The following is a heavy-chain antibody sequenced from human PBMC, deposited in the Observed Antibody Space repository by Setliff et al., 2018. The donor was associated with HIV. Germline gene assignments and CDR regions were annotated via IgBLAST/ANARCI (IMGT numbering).Heavy chain of an antibody. Sequence: PSETLSLTCSVSGASISSGGYFWTWIRQPPGKGLEWVGFIYHSGTTYYNPSLKDRVTISIDMSKNQFSLKLTSVAAADTAVYYCAKRPGYGYPFHIWGQGTMVTVSS. CDR3: AKRPGYGYPFHI. D-gene: IGHD5-18*01. J-gene: IGHJ3*02. CDR2: IYHSGTT. V-gene: IGHV4-39*01. CDR1: GASISSGGYF.